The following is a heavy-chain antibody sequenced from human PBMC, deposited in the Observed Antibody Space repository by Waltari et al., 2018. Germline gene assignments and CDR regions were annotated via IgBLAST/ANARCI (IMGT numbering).Heavy chain of an antibody. CDR3: ARGIAAAGYYYYYYMDV. Sequence: QVQLQESGPGLVKPSETLSLTCTVSGGSISSHYWSWIRQPPGKGLEWIGYIYYSGSTNYNPSLKSRVTISVDTSNNQFSLKLSSVTAADTAVYYCARGIAAAGYYYYYYMDVWGKGTTVTVSS. V-gene: IGHV4-59*11. CDR2: IYYSGST. CDR1: GGSISSHY. J-gene: IGHJ6*03. D-gene: IGHD6-13*01.